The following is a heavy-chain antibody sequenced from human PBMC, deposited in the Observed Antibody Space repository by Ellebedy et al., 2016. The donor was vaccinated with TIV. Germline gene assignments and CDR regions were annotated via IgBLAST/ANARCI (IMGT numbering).Heavy chain of an antibody. J-gene: IGHJ5*01. CDR3: ARVRHYNRGDNWFDS. CDR1: GVTVTTNY. CDR2: IYSGGST. V-gene: IGHV3-53*01. Sequence: GGSLRLSXAVSGVTVTTNYISWVRKAPGKVLEWVSGIYSGGSTDYAASVKGRFTISRDTSKNTVYLQMNSLRAEDTAMYYCARVRHYNRGDNWFDSWGQGTLVTVSS. D-gene: IGHD1-1*01.